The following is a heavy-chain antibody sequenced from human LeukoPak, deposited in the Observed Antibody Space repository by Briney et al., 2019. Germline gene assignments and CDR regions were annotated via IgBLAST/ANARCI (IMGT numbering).Heavy chain of an antibody. CDR2: TYYRSKWSN. V-gene: IGHV6-1*01. D-gene: IGHD2-15*01. Sequence: SQTLSLTCAISGDSVSSKSAAWNWIRQSPSRGLEWVGRTYYRSKWSNDYAASVKGRITVNPDTSKNQFSLQLSSVTPEDTAVYYCARSRAATFDYWGQETLVTVSS. CDR1: GDSVSSKSAA. CDR3: ARSRAATFDY. J-gene: IGHJ4*02.